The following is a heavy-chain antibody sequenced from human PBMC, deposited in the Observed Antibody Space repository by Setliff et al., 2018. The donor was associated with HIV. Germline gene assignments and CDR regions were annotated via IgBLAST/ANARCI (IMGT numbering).Heavy chain of an antibody. J-gene: IGHJ4*02. V-gene: IGHV3-66*02. CDR1: GGSISSSY. CDR2: IYSDGST. D-gene: IGHD6-25*01. Sequence: ETLSLTCTVSGGSISSSYMAWVRQAPGKGLAWVSTIYSDGSTYHRDSVKGRFTLSRDNSKNTVYLQVGSLRPDDTAMYYCARSRPYNSALDYWGQGTLVTVSS. CDR3: ARSRPYNSALDY.